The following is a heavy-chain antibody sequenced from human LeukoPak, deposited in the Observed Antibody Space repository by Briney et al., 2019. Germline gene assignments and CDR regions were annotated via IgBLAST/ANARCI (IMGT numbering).Heavy chain of an antibody. CDR1: GYTFITYG. CDR3: AKPYSSAPRRSDFDY. D-gene: IGHD6-19*01. V-gene: IGHV3-30*18. Sequence: GGSLRLSCAASGYTFITYGMHRVRQAPGKGLEWVAVISSDGSNKYYADSVKGRFTISRDNSKNTLYLQMNSLRPEDTAVYYCAKPYSSAPRRSDFDYWGQGTLVTVSS. CDR2: ISSDGSNK. J-gene: IGHJ4*02.